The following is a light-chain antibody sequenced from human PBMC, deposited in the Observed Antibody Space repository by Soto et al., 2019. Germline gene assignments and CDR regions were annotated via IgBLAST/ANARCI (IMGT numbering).Light chain of an antibody. J-gene: IGKJ4*01. CDR3: QHLSSYPLT. CDR2: DAS. CDR1: QGISSY. Sequence: DIQLTQSPSFLSASVGDRVTITCRASQGISSYLAWYQQKPGKAPKLLIYDASTLQSGVPSRFSGSGSGTEFTLTVSSLQPEELGTYYCQHLSSYPLTFGGGTKVEIK. V-gene: IGKV1-9*01.